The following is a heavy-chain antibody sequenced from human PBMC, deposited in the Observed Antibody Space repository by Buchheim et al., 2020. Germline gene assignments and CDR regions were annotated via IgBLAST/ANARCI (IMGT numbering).Heavy chain of an antibody. CDR1: EFTFSSYG. CDR2: ISYDGSNK. J-gene: IGHJ6*02. V-gene: IGHV3-30*18. Sequence: QVQLVESGGGVVQPGRSLRLSCAASEFTFSSYGMHWVRQAPGKGLEWVAVISYDGSNKYYADSVKGRFTISRDNSKNTLYLQMNSLRAEDTAVYYCAKVGEAVAGDYYYYGMDVWGQGTT. CDR3: AKVGEAVAGDYYYYGMDV. D-gene: IGHD6-19*01.